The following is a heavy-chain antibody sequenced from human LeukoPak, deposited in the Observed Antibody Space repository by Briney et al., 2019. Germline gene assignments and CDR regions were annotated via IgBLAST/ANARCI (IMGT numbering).Heavy chain of an antibody. J-gene: IGHJ4*02. V-gene: IGHV3-49*04. CDR2: IRSKAYRGTT. D-gene: IGHD3-22*01. CDR3: IGTYYYDSSGYYFDY. Sequence: PGGSLRLSCTASGFTFGDYAMSWVRQAPGKGPEWVGFIRSKAYRGTTEYAASVKGRFTISRDDSKSIAYLQMNSLKTEDTAVYYCIGTYYYDSSGYYFDYWGQGTLVTVSS. CDR1: GFTFGDYA.